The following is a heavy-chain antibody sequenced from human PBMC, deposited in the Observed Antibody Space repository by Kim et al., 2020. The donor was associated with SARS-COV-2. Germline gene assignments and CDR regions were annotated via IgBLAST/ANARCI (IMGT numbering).Heavy chain of an antibody. CDR3: AGVINRWY. CDR2: GGTT. D-gene: IGHD3-10*01. V-gene: IGHV3-15*01. J-gene: IGHJ4*02. Sequence: GGTTDYAAPVKGRFSISRDDSKNTLYLQMNSLKTEDTAVYYCAGVINRWYWGQGTLVTVSS.